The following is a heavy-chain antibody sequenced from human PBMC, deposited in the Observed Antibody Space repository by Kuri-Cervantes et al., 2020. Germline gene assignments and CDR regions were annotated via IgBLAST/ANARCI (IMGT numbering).Heavy chain of an antibody. Sequence: SETLSLTCTVSGGSISSSSYYWSWIRQPPGKGLEWIGYIYYSGSTNYNPSLKSRVTVSVDTSKNQFSLKLSSVTAADTAVYYCARNYYYDSSGYYYEAWWFDPWGQGTLVTVSS. CDR2: IYYSGST. D-gene: IGHD3-22*01. CDR1: GGSISSSSYY. CDR3: ARNYYYDSSGYYYEAWWFDP. J-gene: IGHJ5*02. V-gene: IGHV4-61*01.